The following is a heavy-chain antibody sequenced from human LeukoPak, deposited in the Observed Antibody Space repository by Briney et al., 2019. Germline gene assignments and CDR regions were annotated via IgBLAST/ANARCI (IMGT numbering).Heavy chain of an antibody. Sequence: GGSLRLSCAASGFTFSSYAMTWVRQAPGKGLEWVSIIVGDGESTYYADSVKGRFTISRDNSKNTLYVQMNSLRAEDTAVYYCAKGFGPAVTPGWGQGTLVTVSS. CDR2: IVGDGEST. J-gene: IGHJ4*02. CDR3: AKGFGPAVTPG. V-gene: IGHV3-23*01. CDR1: GFTFSSYA. D-gene: IGHD4-17*01.